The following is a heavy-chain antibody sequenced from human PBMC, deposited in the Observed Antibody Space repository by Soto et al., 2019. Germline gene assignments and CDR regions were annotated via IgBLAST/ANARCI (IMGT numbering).Heavy chain of an antibody. CDR1: GFTFSSYG. D-gene: IGHD2-2*01. Sequence: QVQLVESGGGVVQPGRSLRLSCAASGFTFSSYGMHWVRQAPGKGLEWVAVISYDGSNKDYADSVKGRFTIYRDNSKNTLYLQMTSLRAEDTAVYYWAKDSYQLLPLFGGMDVWGQGTTVTVSS. CDR3: AKDSYQLLPLFGGMDV. CDR2: ISYDGSNK. J-gene: IGHJ6*02. V-gene: IGHV3-30*18.